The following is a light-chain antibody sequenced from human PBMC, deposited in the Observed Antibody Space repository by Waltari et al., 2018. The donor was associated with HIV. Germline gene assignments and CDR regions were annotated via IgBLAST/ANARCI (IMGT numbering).Light chain of an antibody. J-gene: IGKJ2*01. Sequence: DIQMTQSPSSLSASVGDRVTITCRASQTINNYLNWYQQKPGKAPSLLINTASTLQGGVPSRFGGSGSGTDFSLTISRLEPEDFAVYYCQQYGSSPGYTFGQGTKLEIK. V-gene: IGKV1-39*01. CDR3: QQYGSSPGYT. CDR1: QTINNY. CDR2: TAS.